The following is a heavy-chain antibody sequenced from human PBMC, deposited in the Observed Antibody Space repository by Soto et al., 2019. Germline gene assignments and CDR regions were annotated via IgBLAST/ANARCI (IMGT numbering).Heavy chain of an antibody. J-gene: IGHJ4*02. CDR1: GFTFSSHA. CDR2: IPYDGSDK. Sequence: VHLLESGGGLVQPGRSLRLSCAASGFTFSSHAMHWVRQAPGKGLAWVAGIPYDGSDKYYADSVKGRFSISRDNSKNTMYQQIKSMMAEDTAVDYCAALEVMEGEVQASDYWGQGTLVSVSS. D-gene: IGHD3-16*01. V-gene: IGHV3-30*04. CDR3: AALEVMEGEVQASDY.